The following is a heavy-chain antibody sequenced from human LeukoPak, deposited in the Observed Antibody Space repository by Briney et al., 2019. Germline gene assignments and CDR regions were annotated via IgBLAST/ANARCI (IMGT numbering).Heavy chain of an antibody. Sequence: GGSLRLSCAASGFTFSSYWMSWVRQAPGKGLEWVANIKQDGSEKYYVDSVKGRFTISRDNAKSSLYLQMNSLRAEDTAVYYCARISWYYDFWSGYSEIYYMDVWGKGTTVTVSS. V-gene: IGHV3-7*01. CDR2: IKQDGSEK. CDR3: ARISWYYDFWSGYSEIYYMDV. CDR1: GFTFSSYW. J-gene: IGHJ6*03. D-gene: IGHD3-3*01.